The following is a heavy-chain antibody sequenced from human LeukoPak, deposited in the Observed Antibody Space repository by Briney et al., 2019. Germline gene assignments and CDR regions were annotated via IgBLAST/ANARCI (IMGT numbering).Heavy chain of an antibody. Sequence: ASVKVSCKASGGTFSSYAISWVRQAPGQGLEWMGGIIPIFGTANYAQKFQGRVTITADESTSTAYMELSSLRSEDTAVYYCALTPGYSSSWYGETRFDYWGQGTLVTVCS. CDR1: GGTFSSYA. D-gene: IGHD6-13*01. V-gene: IGHV1-69*13. J-gene: IGHJ4*02. CDR3: ALTPGYSSSWYGETRFDY. CDR2: IIPIFGTA.